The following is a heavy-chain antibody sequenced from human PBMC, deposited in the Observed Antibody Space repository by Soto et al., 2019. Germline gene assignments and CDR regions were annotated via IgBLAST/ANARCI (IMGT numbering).Heavy chain of an antibody. Sequence: GGSLRLSCAASGFTFSDPYMVWVRQAPGRGLEWAGRIRNQANSYTTEYAASVKGRFTISRDDSKNSLYLQMNGLKTEDTAVYYCTTQANYDFWSGPPDVWGQGTTVTVSS. CDR1: GFTFSDPY. CDR3: TTQANYDFWSGPPDV. D-gene: IGHD3-3*01. CDR2: IRNQANSYTT. J-gene: IGHJ6*02. V-gene: IGHV3-72*01.